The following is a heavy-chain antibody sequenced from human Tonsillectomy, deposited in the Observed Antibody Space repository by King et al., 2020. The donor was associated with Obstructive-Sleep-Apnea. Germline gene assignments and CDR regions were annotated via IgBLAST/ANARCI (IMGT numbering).Heavy chain of an antibody. D-gene: IGHD6-13*01. V-gene: IGHV3-43*01. CDR2: ISWDGGET. Sequence: QLVQSGGVVVQPGGSLRLSCAASGFTFDDYTMHWVRQAPGKGLEWVSLISWDGGETSYADSVKGRFTISRDNSKNSLYLQMNSLRTEVTAFYYCAKDRAYLVALGTMFDYWGQGTLVTVSS. CDR3: AKDRAYLVALGTMFDY. J-gene: IGHJ4*02. CDR1: GFTFDDYT.